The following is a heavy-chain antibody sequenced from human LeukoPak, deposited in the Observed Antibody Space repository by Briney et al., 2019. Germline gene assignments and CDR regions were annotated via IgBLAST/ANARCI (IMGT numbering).Heavy chain of an antibody. Sequence: GGSLRLSCAASGFTFSSYWMHWVRQAPGKGLVWVSRINSDGGSTSYADSVKGRFTISRDNAKNSLDLQMNSLRVEDTAIYYCVKVAKYYYGSDTYYFFEHWGQGTPVTASS. D-gene: IGHD3-10*01. CDR2: INSDGGST. V-gene: IGHV3-74*01. CDR1: GFTFSSYW. CDR3: VKVAKYYYGSDTYYFFEH. J-gene: IGHJ4*02.